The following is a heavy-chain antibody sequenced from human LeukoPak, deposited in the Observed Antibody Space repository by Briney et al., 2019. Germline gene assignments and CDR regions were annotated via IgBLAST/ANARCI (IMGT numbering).Heavy chain of an antibody. Sequence: ASVKVSCKASGYTFTGYYMRWVRQAPGQGLEWMGWINPNSGGTKYAQKFQGRVTMTRDTSISTAYMELSRLRSDDTAVYHCARGGDEMATITYWGQGTLVTVSS. CDR1: GYTFTGYY. V-gene: IGHV1-2*02. CDR2: INPNSGGT. CDR3: ARGGDEMATITY. J-gene: IGHJ4*02. D-gene: IGHD5-24*01.